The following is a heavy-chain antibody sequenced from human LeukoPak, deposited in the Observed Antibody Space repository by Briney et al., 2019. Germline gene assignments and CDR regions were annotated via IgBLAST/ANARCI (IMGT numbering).Heavy chain of an antibody. Sequence: SETLSLTCAVYGGPFSGYYWSWIRQPPGKGLEWIGEINHSGSTNYNPSLKSRVTISVDTSKNQFSLKLSSVTAADTAVYYCARRGSGWYLRHFDYWGQGTLATVSS. CDR2: INHSGST. D-gene: IGHD6-19*01. CDR1: GGPFSGYY. CDR3: ARRGSGWYLRHFDY. J-gene: IGHJ4*02. V-gene: IGHV4-34*01.